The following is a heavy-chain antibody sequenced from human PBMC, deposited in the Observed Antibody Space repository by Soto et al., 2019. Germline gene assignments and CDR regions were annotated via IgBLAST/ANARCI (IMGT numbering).Heavy chain of an antibody. CDR3: ARARLRAVYAFDI. CDR2: IYYSGST. J-gene: IGHJ3*02. Sequence: SETLSLTCTVSGGSVRSGAYYWTWIRQRPGKGLEWIGYIYYSGSTYYSPSLKSRLSISLDTSKNQFSLRLSSVTAADTAMYYCARARLRAVYAFDIWGQGTMVTVSS. D-gene: IGHD5-12*01. V-gene: IGHV4-31*03. CDR1: GGSVRSGAYY.